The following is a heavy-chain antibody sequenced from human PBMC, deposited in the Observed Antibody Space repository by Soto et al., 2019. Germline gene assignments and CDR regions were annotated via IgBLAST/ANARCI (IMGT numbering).Heavy chain of an antibody. D-gene: IGHD4-4*01. V-gene: IGHV3-66*01. J-gene: IGHJ6*03. CDR3: ARDLIKNDYSNSTYYYYYMDV. CDR2: IYSGGST. CDR1: GFTVSSNY. Sequence: GGSLRLSCAASGFTVSSNYMSWVRQAPGKGLEWVSVIYSGGSTYYADSVKGRFTISRDNSKNTLYLQMNSLRAEDTAVYYCARDLIKNDYSNSTYYYYYMDVWGKGTTVTVSS.